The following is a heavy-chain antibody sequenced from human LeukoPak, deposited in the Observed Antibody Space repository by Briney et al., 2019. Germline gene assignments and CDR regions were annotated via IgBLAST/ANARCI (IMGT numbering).Heavy chain of an antibody. J-gene: IGHJ5*02. CDR3: ARRGGSYWFDP. CDR2: IYYSGST. D-gene: IGHD1-26*01. V-gene: IGHV4-59*08. CDR1: GGSIISYY. Sequence: SATLCLTCTVAGGSIISYYWSWFRQPPGKGLVWMGYIYYSGSTNYNPSLKSRVTISVDTSKNQFSLKLSSVTAADTAVYYCARRGGSYWFDPWGQGTLVTVGS.